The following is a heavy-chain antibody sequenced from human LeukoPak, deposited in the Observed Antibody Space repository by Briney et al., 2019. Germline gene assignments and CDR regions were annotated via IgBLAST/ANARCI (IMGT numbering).Heavy chain of an antibody. CDR2: IYHSGST. J-gene: IGHJ6*02. CDR3: ARDREQLATIGAYYYGMDV. Sequence: SETLSLTCTVSGGSISTYYWNWIRQPPGKGLEWIGYIYHSGSTNYNPSLQSRVTISVDTSKNQFSLNLNSVTAADTAVYYCARDREQLATIGAYYYGMDVWGQGTTVTVSS. CDR1: GGSISTYY. D-gene: IGHD6-13*01. V-gene: IGHV4-59*01.